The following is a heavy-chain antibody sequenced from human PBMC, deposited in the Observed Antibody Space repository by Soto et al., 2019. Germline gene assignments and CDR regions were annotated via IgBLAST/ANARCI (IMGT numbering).Heavy chain of an antibody. J-gene: IGHJ3*02. Sequence: QVQLVESGGGVVQPGRSLRLSCAASGFTFSSYAMHWVRQAPGKGLEWVAVISYDGSNKYYADSVKGRFTISRDNSKNTLYLQMNSLRAEDTAVYYCARSAYCGGDCYSNAFDIWGQGTMVTVSS. V-gene: IGHV3-30-3*01. CDR2: ISYDGSNK. D-gene: IGHD2-21*02. CDR3: ARSAYCGGDCYSNAFDI. CDR1: GFTFSSYA.